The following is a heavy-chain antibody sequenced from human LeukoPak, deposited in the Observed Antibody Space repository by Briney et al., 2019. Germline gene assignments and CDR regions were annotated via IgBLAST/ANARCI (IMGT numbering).Heavy chain of an antibody. CDR3: ATGRDAYKTGY. V-gene: IGHV4-59*01. CDR1: GGSICSYH. Sequence: PSETLSLTCTVSGGSICSYHCSWIRQPPGKGLEWIGYMHDSGITNYNPSLESRVTISVDTSKNQFSLKLNSVTAADTAVYYCATGRDAYKTGYWGQGTLVTVSS. J-gene: IGHJ4*02. D-gene: IGHD5-24*01. CDR2: MHDSGIT.